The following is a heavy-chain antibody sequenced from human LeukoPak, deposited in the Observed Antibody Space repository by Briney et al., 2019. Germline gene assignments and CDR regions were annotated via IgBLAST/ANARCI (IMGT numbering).Heavy chain of an antibody. Sequence: SETLSLTCTVSGGSISSGGYYWSWIRQPPGKGLEWIGYIYYSGSTYYNPSLKSRVTISVDTSKNQFSLKLSSVTAADTAVYYCARVEFDELPLTLQYYFDYWGQGTLVTVSS. V-gene: IGHV4-30-4*08. CDR2: IYYSGST. J-gene: IGHJ4*02. CDR3: ARVEFDELPLTLQYYFDY. D-gene: IGHD4-23*01. CDR1: GGSISSGGYY.